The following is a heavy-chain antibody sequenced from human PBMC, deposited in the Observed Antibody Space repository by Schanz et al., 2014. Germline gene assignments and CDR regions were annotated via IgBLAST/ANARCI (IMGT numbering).Heavy chain of an antibody. J-gene: IGHJ4*02. CDR1: GLNFDYYG. D-gene: IGHD3-9*01. CDR2: IGGSGDST. Sequence: EVQLLESGGGLVQPGRSLRLSCATSGLNFDYYGMNWVRQAPGKGLVWVSGIGGSGDSTHYADSVKGRFIISRDNSKNTLYLQVNSLRAEDTAVYYCAKHVRSLTGNDYWGQGTLVTVSS. V-gene: IGHV3-23*01. CDR3: AKHVRSLTGNDY.